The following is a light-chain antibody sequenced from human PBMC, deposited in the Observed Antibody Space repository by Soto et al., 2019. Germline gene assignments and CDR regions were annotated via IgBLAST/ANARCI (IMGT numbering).Light chain of an antibody. V-gene: IGKV3-20*01. J-gene: IGKJ1*01. CDR1: RIIGHNY. CDR2: ATS. CDR3: QQFGISPWT. Sequence: DNVMTQSPYTLSVSPGDRATLSCRASRIIGHNYLAWYQQKRGQPPILLIYATSTRATGIPDRFSGSGSVTNFTLPISRLEPEDFAVYYCQQFGISPWTFGQGTKVEIK.